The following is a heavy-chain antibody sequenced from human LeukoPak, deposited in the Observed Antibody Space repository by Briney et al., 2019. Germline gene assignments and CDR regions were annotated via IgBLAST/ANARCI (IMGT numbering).Heavy chain of an antibody. J-gene: IGHJ3*02. CDR3: ARDPGAYYYDSSGYYYVSGAFDI. CDR2: IYYSGST. D-gene: IGHD3-22*01. CDR1: GGSISSYY. V-gene: IGHV4-59*12. Sequence: ASETLSLTCTVPGGSISSYYWSWIRQPPGKGLEWIGYIYYSGSTNYNPSLKSRVTISVDTSKNQFSLKLSSVTAADTAVYYCARDPGAYYYDSSGYYYVSGAFDIWGQGTMVTVSS.